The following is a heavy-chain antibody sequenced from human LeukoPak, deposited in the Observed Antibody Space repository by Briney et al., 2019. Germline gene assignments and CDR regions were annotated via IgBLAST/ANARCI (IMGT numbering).Heavy chain of an antibody. CDR1: GFAFSSYA. J-gene: IGHJ4*02. CDR3: AKDQRGYGRIIDY. D-gene: IGHD3-10*01. Sequence: GGSLRLSCAASGFAFSSYAMSWVRQAPGKGLEWVSSVSGSGSSTYYADSVKGRFTISRDNSKNTLYLQMNSLRAEDTAVYYCAKDQRGYGRIIDYWGQGTLVTISS. V-gene: IGHV3-23*01. CDR2: VSGSGSST.